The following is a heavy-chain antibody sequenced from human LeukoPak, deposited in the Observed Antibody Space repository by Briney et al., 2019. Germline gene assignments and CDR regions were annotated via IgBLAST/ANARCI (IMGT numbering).Heavy chain of an antibody. J-gene: IGHJ4*02. CDR3: ARGGVGGWFRYYFDY. D-gene: IGHD6-19*01. CDR2: ISSSISYI. CDR1: GFTFSSYS. V-gene: IGHV3-21*01. Sequence: AGGSLRLSCAASGFTFSSYSMNWVRQAPGKGLEWVSSISSSISYIYYADSVKGRFTISRDNAKNSLYLQMNSLRAEDTAVYYCARGGVGGWFRYYFDYWGQGTLVTVSS.